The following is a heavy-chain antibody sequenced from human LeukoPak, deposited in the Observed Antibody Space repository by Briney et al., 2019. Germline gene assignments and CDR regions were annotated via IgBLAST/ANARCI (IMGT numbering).Heavy chain of an antibody. CDR3: ARDRSWGTAMALYYFDY. CDR2: ISSSGSTI. Sequence: GGSLRLSCAASGFTFSSYEMNWVRQAPGKGLEWVSYISSSGSTIYYADSVKGRFTISRDNAKNSLYLQMNSLRAEDTAVYYCARDRSWGTAMALYYFDYWGQGTLVTVSS. CDR1: GFTFSSYE. J-gene: IGHJ4*02. V-gene: IGHV3-48*03. D-gene: IGHD5-18*01.